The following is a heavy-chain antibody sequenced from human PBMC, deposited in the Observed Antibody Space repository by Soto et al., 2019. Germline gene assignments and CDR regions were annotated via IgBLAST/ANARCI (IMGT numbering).Heavy chain of an antibody. J-gene: IGHJ4*02. CDR3: ARPWSGWYLLDY. CDR2: ISYDGSNK. V-gene: IGHV3-30-3*01. Sequence: QVQLVESGGGVFQPGRSLRLSCAASGFTFSSYAMHWVRQAPGRGLEWVAVISYDGSNKYYADSVKGRFTISRDNSKNTLNLQMNSLRAEDTAVYYCARPWSGWYLLDYWGQGTLVTVSS. D-gene: IGHD6-19*01. CDR1: GFTFSSYA.